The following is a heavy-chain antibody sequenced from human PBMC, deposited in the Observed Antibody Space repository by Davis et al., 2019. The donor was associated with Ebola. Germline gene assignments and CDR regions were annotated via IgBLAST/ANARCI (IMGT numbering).Heavy chain of an antibody. CDR1: GYTFTSYG. CDR2: INTNTGNP. V-gene: IGHV7-4-1*02. J-gene: IGHJ6*04. D-gene: IGHD6-13*01. CDR3: ARDGSSWKYYYYGMDV. Sequence: ASVKVSCKASGYTFTSYGISWVRQAPGQGLEWMGWINTNTGNPTYAQGFTGRFVFSLDTSVSTAYLQISSLKAEDTAVYYCARDGSSWKYYYYGMDVWGKGTTVTVSS.